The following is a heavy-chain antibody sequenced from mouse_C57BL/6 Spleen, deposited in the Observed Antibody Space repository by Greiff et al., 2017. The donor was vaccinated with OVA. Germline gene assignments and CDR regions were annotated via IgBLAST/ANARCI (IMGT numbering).Heavy chain of an antibody. CDR3: ARIYDYDEEDWYFDV. D-gene: IGHD2-4*01. Sequence: QVQLQQPGAELVKPGASVKLSCKASGYTFTSYWMHWVKQRPGQGLEWIGMIHPNSGSTNYNEKFKSKATLTVDKSSSTAYMQLSSLTSEDSAVYCCARIYDYDEEDWYFDVWGTGTTVTVSS. V-gene: IGHV1-64*01. CDR1: GYTFTSYW. J-gene: IGHJ1*03. CDR2: IHPNSGST.